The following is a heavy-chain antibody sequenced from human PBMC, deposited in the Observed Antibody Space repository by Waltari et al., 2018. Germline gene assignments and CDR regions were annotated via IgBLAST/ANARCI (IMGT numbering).Heavy chain of an antibody. V-gene: IGHV6-1*01. D-gene: IGHD6-13*01. CDR3: ARGSSSSFDS. Sequence: QVPLQQSGPGLVTPSQPLSRTCALSGDSVPVNSAAAWNWIRQSPSRGLEWLGRTYYRSKWSNEYAVSVRSRITINPDTSKNQFSLHLNSVTPEDTAVYYCARGSSSSFDSWGQGILVTVSS. J-gene: IGHJ4*02. CDR2: TYYRSKWSN. CDR1: GDSVPVNSAAA.